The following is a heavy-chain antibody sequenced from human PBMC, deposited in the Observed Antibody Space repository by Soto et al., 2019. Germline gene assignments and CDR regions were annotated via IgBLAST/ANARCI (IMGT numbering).Heavy chain of an antibody. J-gene: IGHJ5*02. CDR2: INAGNGNT. D-gene: IGHD3-3*01. Sequence: ASVKVSCKASGYTFTSYAMHWVRQAPGQRFEWMGWINAGNGNTKYSQKFQGRVTITRDTSASTAYMELSSLRSEDTAVYYCARDASYDFWSGFNWFEPWGQGTLVTVS. CDR3: ARDASYDFWSGFNWFEP. CDR1: GYTFTSYA. V-gene: IGHV1-3*01.